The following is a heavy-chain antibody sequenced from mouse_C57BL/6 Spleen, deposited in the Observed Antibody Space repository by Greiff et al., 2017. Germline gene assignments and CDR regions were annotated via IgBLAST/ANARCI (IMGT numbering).Heavy chain of an antibody. CDR2: IDTSDSYT. Sequence: QVQLQQPGAELVRPGTSVKLSCKASGYTFTSYWMHWVKQRPGQGLEWIGVIDTSDSYTNYNQKFKGKATLTVDTSSSTAYMQLSSLTSEDSAVYYCARGEGPGAYWGQGTLVTVSA. J-gene: IGHJ3*01. V-gene: IGHV1-59*01. CDR3: ARGEGPGAY. CDR1: GYTFTSYW.